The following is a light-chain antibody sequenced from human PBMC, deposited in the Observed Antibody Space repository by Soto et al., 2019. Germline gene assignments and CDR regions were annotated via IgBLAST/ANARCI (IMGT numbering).Light chain of an antibody. J-gene: IGLJ2*01. V-gene: IGLV1-40*01. CDR3: QSFDSSLTGLI. CDR2: ANT. Sequence: QSVLTQPPSVTGAPGQRVTISCTGNNSNIGAGSGVNWYQQFPDKAPKHLIYANTHRPSGVPDRFSGSTSATSASLAITGLQTQDEADYYCQSFDSSLTGLIFGGGTKLTVL. CDR1: NSNIGAGSG.